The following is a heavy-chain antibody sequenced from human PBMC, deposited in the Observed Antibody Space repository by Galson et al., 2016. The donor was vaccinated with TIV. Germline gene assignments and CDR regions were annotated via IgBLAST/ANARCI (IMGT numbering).Heavy chain of an antibody. CDR3: ATALAYYYDSNGHLGGHYFDY. CDR1: SASITSHS. CDR2: IDVRGYN. J-gene: IGHJ4*02. V-gene: IGHV4-4*07. D-gene: IGHD3-22*01. Sequence: ETLSLTCTVSSASITSHSWSWIRQSAEKGLEWIGRIDVRGYNNYSPSLKSRVTVSQDTSKNQFSLRLNSATAADTAVYYCATALAYYYDSNGHLGGHYFDYWGQGTLVTVSS.